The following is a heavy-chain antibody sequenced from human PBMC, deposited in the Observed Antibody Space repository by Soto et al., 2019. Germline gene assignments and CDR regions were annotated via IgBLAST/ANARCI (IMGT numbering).Heavy chain of an antibody. CDR2: IYYSGST. CDR1: GGSISSGGYY. Sequence: QVQLQESGPGLVKPSRTLSLTCTVSGGSISSGGYYWSRIRQHPGNGLEWIGYIYYSGSTYYNPSLKSRVTISVDTSKNQFSLKLSSVTAADTAVYYCARDRRGDYGDYVDYWGQGTLVTVSS. CDR3: ARDRRGDYGDYVDY. D-gene: IGHD4-17*01. J-gene: IGHJ4*02. V-gene: IGHV4-31*03.